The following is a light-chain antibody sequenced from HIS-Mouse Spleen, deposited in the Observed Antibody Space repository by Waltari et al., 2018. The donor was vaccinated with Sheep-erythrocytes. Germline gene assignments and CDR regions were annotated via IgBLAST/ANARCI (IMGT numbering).Light chain of an antibody. CDR2: SNN. J-gene: IGLJ3*02. V-gene: IGLV1-44*01. CDR1: SSNIGSNT. Sequence: QSVLTQPPSASGTPGQRVTISCSGSSSNIGSNTVNWYQQLPGTAPTFPIYSNNQRPSGVPDRFSVSRSGTSASLAISGLQSEDEADYYCAAWDDSLNGPVFGGGTKLTVL. CDR3: AAWDDSLNGPV.